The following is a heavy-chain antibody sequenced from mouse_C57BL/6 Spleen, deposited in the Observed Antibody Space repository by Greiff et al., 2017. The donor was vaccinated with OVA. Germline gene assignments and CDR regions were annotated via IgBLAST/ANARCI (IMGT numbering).Heavy chain of an antibody. CDR2: IYPGDGDT. V-gene: IGHV1-82*01. CDR3: AEYDYEGYAMDD. Sequence: QVQLQPSGPELVKPGASVKISCTASGYAFSSSWMNWVKQRPGPGLEWIGRIYPGDGDTNYNGKFKGKATLTADKSSSTAYMQLSSLTSEDSAVYFCAEYDYEGYAMDDWGQGTSVTVSS. D-gene: IGHD2-4*01. CDR1: GYAFSSSW. J-gene: IGHJ4*01.